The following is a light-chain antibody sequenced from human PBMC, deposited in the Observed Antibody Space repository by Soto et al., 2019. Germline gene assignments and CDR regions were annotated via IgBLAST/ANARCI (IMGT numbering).Light chain of an antibody. V-gene: IGKV1-16*01. CDR3: QQYYSFPLT. CDR1: QGINNH. Sequence: DFQMTQSPSSLSASVGDRVTITCRASQGINNHLAWFQQKPGKVPKVLIYAASTLQSGVPSRFSGSGSGTDFTLTISCLQSEDFATYYCQQYYSFPLTFGGGTKVEIK. CDR2: AAS. J-gene: IGKJ4*01.